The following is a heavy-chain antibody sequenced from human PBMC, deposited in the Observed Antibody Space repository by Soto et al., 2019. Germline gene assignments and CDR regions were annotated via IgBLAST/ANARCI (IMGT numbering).Heavy chain of an antibody. Sequence: EVQLLESGGGLVQPGGSLRLSCEASGFTFSIYAMNWVLQAPGKGLEWVAVISGSGGRTYYADSVKGRFTMSRDNSKNTLYLKMNSLRDDDTAVYYCAKEVVVASAGRSHYYYYGLDVWGQGTTVTVSS. CDR2: ISGSGGRT. CDR3: AKEVVVASAGRSHYYYYGLDV. CDR1: GFTFSIYA. D-gene: IGHD2-2*01. V-gene: IGHV3-23*01. J-gene: IGHJ6*02.